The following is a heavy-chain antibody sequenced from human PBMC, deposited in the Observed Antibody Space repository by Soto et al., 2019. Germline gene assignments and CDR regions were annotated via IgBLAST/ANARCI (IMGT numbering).Heavy chain of an antibody. Sequence: PGGSLRLSCAGSGFTLSDHYIDWVRQAPGKGLEWVGRSRDKAQGYSTAYAASVKGRFTISRDNSKNTLYLQMNSLRAEDTAVYYCARDLLTPQEKWEHYYYYGMDVWGQGTTVTVSS. D-gene: IGHD1-26*01. CDR2: SRDKAQGYST. J-gene: IGHJ6*02. V-gene: IGHV3-72*01. CDR1: GFTLSDHY. CDR3: ARDLLTPQEKWEHYYYYGMDV.